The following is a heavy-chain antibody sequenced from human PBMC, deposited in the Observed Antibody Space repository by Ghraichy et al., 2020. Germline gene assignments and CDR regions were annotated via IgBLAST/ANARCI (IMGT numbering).Heavy chain of an antibody. CDR2: ISAYNGNT. CDR3: ATQAPLNYDFWSGYYTALDY. J-gene: IGHJ4*02. Sequence: ASVKVSCKASGYTFTSYGISWVRQAPGQGLEWMGWISAYNGNTNYAQKLQGRVTMTTDTSTSTAYMELRSLRSDDTAVYYCATQAPLNYDFWSGYYTALDYWGQGTLVTVSS. CDR1: GYTFTSYG. V-gene: IGHV1-18*04. D-gene: IGHD3-3*01.